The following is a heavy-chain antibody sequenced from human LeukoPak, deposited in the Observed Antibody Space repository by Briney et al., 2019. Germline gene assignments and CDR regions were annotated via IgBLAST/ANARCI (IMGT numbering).Heavy chain of an antibody. CDR2: IRYGGSNK. V-gene: IGHV3-30*02. CDR3: AKVTPSYSSSWYESMYYFDY. CDR1: GFTFSSYG. J-gene: IGHJ4*02. Sequence: GGSLRLSCAASGFTFSSYGMHWVRQAPGKGLEWVAFIRYGGSNKYYADSVKGRFTISRDNSKNTLYLQMNSLRAEDTAVYYCAKVTPSYSSSWYESMYYFDYWGQGTLVTVSS. D-gene: IGHD6-13*01.